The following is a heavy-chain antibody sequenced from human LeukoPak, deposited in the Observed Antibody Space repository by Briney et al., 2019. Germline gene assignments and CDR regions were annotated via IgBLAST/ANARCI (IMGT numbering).Heavy chain of an antibody. CDR3: ARDQFAFGLFDY. CDR2: IYSGGST. CDR1: GFTVRRNY. D-gene: IGHD3/OR15-3a*01. V-gene: IGHV3-53*01. J-gene: IGHJ4*02. Sequence: PGGSLRLSCASSGFTVRRNYMSWARQATGKRLAWVSVIYSGGSTYYADSVKGRFTISRDSSKNTLYLQMNSLRAEDTAVYYCARDQFAFGLFDYWGQGTLVTVSS.